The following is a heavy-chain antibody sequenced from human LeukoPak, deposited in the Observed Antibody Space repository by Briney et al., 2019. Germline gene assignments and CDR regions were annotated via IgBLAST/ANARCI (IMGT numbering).Heavy chain of an antibody. V-gene: IGHV3-9*01. CDR2: ISWNSGSI. Sequence: GGSLRLSCAASGFTFDDYAMHWVRQAPGKGLEWVSGISWNSGSIGYADSVKGRFTISRDNAKNSLYLQMNSLRAEDTALYYCAKERFGERRFDYWGQGTLATVSS. J-gene: IGHJ4*02. CDR1: GFTFDDYA. D-gene: IGHD3-10*01. CDR3: AKERFGERRFDY.